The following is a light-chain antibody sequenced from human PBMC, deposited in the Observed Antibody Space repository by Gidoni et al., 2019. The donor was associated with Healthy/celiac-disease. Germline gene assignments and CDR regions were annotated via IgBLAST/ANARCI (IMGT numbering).Light chain of an antibody. V-gene: IGKV1-5*03. CDR1: QSIRYW. CDR2: KAS. Sequence: DIQMTQSPSSLSVSVGDRVTLTCRASQSIRYWLAWYQQKTGKAPKLLLYKASSLESGVPLRCSGSGCGTEFTLTISSLQPDDFATYFCHQYNSYPRTFXXXTKVEIK. CDR3: HQYNSYPRT. J-gene: IGKJ1*01.